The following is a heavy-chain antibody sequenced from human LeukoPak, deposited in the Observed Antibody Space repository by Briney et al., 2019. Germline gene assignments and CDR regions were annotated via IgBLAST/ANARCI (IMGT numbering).Heavy chain of an antibody. V-gene: IGHV4-59*01. CDR3: ARVGRGTPNWFDP. CDR2: IYYSGSA. J-gene: IGHJ5*02. CDR1: GGSISSYY. D-gene: IGHD2-15*01. Sequence: SETLSLTCTVSGGSISSYYWSWIRQPPGKGPEWIGYIYYSGSADYNPSLKSRVTISVDTSKDQFSLKLTSVTAAGTATYYCARVGRGTPNWFDPWGQGTLVTVSS.